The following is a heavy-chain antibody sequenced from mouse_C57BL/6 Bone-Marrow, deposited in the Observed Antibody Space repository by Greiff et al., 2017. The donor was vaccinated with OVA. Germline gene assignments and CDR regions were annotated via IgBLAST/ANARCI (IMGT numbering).Heavy chain of an antibody. J-gene: IGHJ3*01. V-gene: IGHV1-58*01. D-gene: IGHD2-3*01. CDR3: ARLEYDGYQFAY. CDR1: GYTFTSYG. Sequence: DVKLQESGAELVRPGSSVKMSCKTSGYTFTSYGINWVKQRPGQGLEWIGYIYLGNGYTEYNEKFKGKATLTSDTSSSTAYMQLSSLTSEDSAIYFCARLEYDGYQFAYWGQGTLVTVSA. CDR2: IYLGNGYT.